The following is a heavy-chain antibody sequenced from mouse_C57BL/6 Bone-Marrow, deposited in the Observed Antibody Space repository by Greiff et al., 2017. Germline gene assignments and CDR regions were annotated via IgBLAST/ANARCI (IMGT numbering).Heavy chain of an antibody. CDR1: GYTFTDYY. D-gene: IGHD2-4*01. Sequence: EVKLQQSGPELVKPGASVKISCKASGYTFTDYYMNWVKQSHGKSLEWIGDINPNNGGTSYNQKFKGKATLTVDKSSSTAYMELRSLTSEDSAVXYCASSGLHAMDYWGQGTSVTVSS. J-gene: IGHJ4*01. V-gene: IGHV1-26*01. CDR2: INPNNGGT. CDR3: ASSGLHAMDY.